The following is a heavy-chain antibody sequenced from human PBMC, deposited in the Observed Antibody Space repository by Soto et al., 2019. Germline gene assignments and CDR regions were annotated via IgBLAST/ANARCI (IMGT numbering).Heavy chain of an antibody. J-gene: IGHJ4*02. CDR1: GFTFSSYG. Sequence: GGSLRLSCAASGFTFSSYGMHWVRQAPGKGLEWVAVIWYDGSNKYYADSVKGRFTISRDNSKNTLYLQMNSLRAEDTAVYYCAKDGSSSWYSGYYFDYWGQGTLVTVSS. V-gene: IGHV3-33*06. D-gene: IGHD6-13*01. CDR3: AKDGSSSWYSGYYFDY. CDR2: IWYDGSNK.